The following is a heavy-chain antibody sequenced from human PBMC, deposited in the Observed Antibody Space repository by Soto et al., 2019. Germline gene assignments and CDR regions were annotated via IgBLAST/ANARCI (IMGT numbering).Heavy chain of an antibody. Sequence: QVQLQESGPGLVKPSETLSLTCTVSGGSISSYYWSWIRLPTGKGLEWIWYIYYSGSTNYNPSLKRRVTISVDTSQKQFSLKLSSVTAADTAVYYCARGYSGYDLGLEYFQHWGQGTLVTVS. D-gene: IGHD5-12*01. CDR3: ARGYSGYDLGLEYFQH. V-gene: IGHV4-59*01. CDR1: GGSISSYY. J-gene: IGHJ1*01. CDR2: IYYSGST.